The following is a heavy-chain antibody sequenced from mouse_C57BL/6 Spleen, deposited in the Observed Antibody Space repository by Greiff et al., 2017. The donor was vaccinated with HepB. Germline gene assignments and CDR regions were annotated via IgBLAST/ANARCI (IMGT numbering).Heavy chain of an antibody. CDR2: INPSSGYT. J-gene: IGHJ1*03. V-gene: IGHV1-7*01. CDR1: GYTFTSYW. Sequence: QVQLKQSGAELAKPGASVKLSCKASGYTFTSYWMHWVKQRPGQGLEWIGYINPSSGYTKYNQKFKDKATLTADKSSSTAYMQLSSLTYEDSAVYYCARLGLRREGYFDVWGTGTTVTVSS. CDR3: ARLGLRREGYFDV. D-gene: IGHD2-4*01.